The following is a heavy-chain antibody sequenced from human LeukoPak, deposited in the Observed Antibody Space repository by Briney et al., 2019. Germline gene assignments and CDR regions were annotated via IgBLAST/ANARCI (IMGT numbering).Heavy chain of an antibody. D-gene: IGHD6-6*01. V-gene: IGHV4-59*08. CDR1: GGSISSYY. CDR3: ARVKSIAASLDV. J-gene: IGHJ6*04. CDR2: IYYSGST. Sequence: SETLSLTCTVSGGSISSYYWSWIRQPPGKGLEWIGYIYYSGSTNYNPSLKSRVTISVDTSKNQFSLKLSSVTAADTAVYYCARVKSIAASLDVWGKGTTVTVSS.